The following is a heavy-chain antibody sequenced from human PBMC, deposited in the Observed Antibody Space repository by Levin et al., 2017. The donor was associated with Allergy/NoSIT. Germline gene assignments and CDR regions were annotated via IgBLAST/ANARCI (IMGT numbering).Heavy chain of an antibody. CDR3: ARDYETWVENRLDY. CDR1: GYSFTHYY. CDR2: MNPNTAGT. D-gene: IGHD3-3*01. Sequence: ASVKVSCKASGYSFTHYYMHWVRQAPGQGPEWMGRMNPNTAGTKYAQRFQGRVSMTRDTSISTAYMELSGLRSDDTAIYYCARDYETWVENRLDYWGQGTPVTVSS. V-gene: IGHV1-2*06. J-gene: IGHJ4*02.